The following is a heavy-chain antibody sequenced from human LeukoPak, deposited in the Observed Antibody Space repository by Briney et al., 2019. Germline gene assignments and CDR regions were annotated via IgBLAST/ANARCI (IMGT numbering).Heavy chain of an antibody. D-gene: IGHD3-10*01. V-gene: IGHV4-39*07. Sequence: PSETLSLTCTVSGGSISSSDCYWVWIRQPPGKGLEWIGSIYYSGTTYYNPSLKSRVTISVDTSKNQFSLKLTSVTAADAAVYYCAKDWGGPRVNLLDPWGQGTLVTVSS. CDR2: IYYSGTT. J-gene: IGHJ5*02. CDR1: GGSISSSDCY. CDR3: AKDWGGPRVNLLDP.